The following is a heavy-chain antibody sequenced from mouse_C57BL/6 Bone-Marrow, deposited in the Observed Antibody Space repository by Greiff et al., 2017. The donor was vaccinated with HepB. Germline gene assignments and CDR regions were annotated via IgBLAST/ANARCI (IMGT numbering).Heavy chain of an antibody. CDR1: GFTFSSYT. D-gene: IGHD1-1*01. CDR2: ISGGGGNT. V-gene: IGHV5-9*01. CDR3: ARGYYGSSPLV. J-gene: IGHJ1*03. Sequence: EVQGVESGGGLVKPGGSLKLSCAASGFTFSSYTMSWVRQTPEKRLEWVATISGGGGNTYYPDSAKGRFTISRDNAKNTLYLQMSSLRSEDTALYYCARGYYGSSPLVWGTGTTVTVSS.